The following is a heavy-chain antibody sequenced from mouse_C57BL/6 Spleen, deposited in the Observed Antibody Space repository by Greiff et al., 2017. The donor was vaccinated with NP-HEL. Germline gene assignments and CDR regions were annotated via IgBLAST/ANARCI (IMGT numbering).Heavy chain of an antibody. Sequence: EVMLVESEGGLVQPGSSMKLSCTASGFTFSDYYMAWVRQVPEKGLEWVANINYDGSSTYYLDSLKSRFIISRDNAKNILYLQMSSLKSEDTATYYCARGGVTTVVADYYAMDYWGQGTSVTVSS. V-gene: IGHV5-16*01. D-gene: IGHD1-1*01. CDR1: GFTFSDYY. CDR2: INYDGSST. CDR3: ARGGVTTVVADYYAMDY. J-gene: IGHJ4*01.